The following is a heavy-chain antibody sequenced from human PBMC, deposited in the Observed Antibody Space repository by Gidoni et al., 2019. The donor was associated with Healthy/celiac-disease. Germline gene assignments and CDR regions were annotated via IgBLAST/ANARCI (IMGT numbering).Heavy chain of an antibody. CDR2: INPSGGST. CDR1: GYTFTSYY. Sequence: QVQLVQSGAEVKKPGASVTVSCKASGYTFTSYYIHWVRQAPGQWLEWMGIINPSGGSTSYAQKFQGRGTMTRDTSTSTVYMELSSLRSEDTAVYYCARGHTAGFDYWGQGTLVTVSS. CDR3: ARGHTAGFDY. D-gene: IGHD5-18*01. J-gene: IGHJ4*02. V-gene: IGHV1-46*01.